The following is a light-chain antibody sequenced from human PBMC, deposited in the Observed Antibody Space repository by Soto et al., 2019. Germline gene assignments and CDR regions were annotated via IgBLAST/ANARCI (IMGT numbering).Light chain of an antibody. V-gene: IGKV3-20*01. J-gene: IGKJ3*01. CDR3: QQYGSSQFT. Sequence: EIVLMQSPGTLSLSPGEGATLSCRASQSVNNNYLAWYQQRPGQAPTVLIFDTSRRATGVPDRFSGSGSGTYFTLRISRVEPADFAVYYCQQYGSSQFTFGPGTKVNIK. CDR2: DTS. CDR1: QSVNNNY.